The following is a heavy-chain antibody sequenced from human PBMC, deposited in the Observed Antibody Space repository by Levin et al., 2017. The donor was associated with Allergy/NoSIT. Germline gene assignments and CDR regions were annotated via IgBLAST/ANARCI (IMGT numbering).Heavy chain of an antibody. CDR3: ARDNIGLPDAFDI. CDR2: NSLNSGSI. J-gene: IGHJ3*02. CDR1: GFTFDDYA. V-gene: IGHV3-9*01. D-gene: IGHD3-10*01. Sequence: GGSLRLSCAASGFTFDDYAMHWVRQAPGKGLEGVSVNSLNSGSIGYADSVKGRFTISRANAKNSMYLQMNSLRTEDTALYYCARDNIGLPDAFDIWGQGTMVIVSS.